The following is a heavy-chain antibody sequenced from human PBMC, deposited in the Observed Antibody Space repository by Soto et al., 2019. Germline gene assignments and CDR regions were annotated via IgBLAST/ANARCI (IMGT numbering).Heavy chain of an antibody. V-gene: IGHV4-39*01. Sequence: PSETLSLTCTVSGGSISSSSYYWGWIRQPPGKGLEWIGSIYYSGSTYYNPSLKSRVTISVDTSKNQFSLKLSSVTAADTAVYYCARLGSYYGSGSYYSLPWGQRTLVTVSS. J-gene: IGHJ5*02. CDR2: IYYSGST. D-gene: IGHD3-10*01. CDR3: ARLGSYYGSGSYYSLP. CDR1: GGSISSSSYY.